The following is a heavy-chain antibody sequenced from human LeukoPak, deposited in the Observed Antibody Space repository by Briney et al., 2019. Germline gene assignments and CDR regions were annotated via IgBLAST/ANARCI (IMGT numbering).Heavy chain of an antibody. V-gene: IGHV5-51*01. CDR2: IYPGDSDT. J-gene: IGHJ4*02. CDR3: ARLNTGSCSSTSCYPLYGQLVHYFDY. Sequence: GESLKISCRGSGYSFTSYWIGWVRQMPGKGLEWMGIIYPGDSDTRYSPSFQGQVTISADKSISTAYLQWSSLKASDTAMYYCARLNTGSCSSTSCYPLYGQLVHYFDYWGQGTLVTVSS. D-gene: IGHD2-2*01. CDR1: GYSFTSYW.